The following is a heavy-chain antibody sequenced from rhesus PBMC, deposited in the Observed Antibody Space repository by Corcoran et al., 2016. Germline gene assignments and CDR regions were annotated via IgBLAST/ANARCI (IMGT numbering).Heavy chain of an antibody. Sequence: QVQLQESGPGLVKPSETLSLTCAVSDDAISSSYGWSRSRPPQGQGLEWIGYIGGRTCNPNYNPFLKIRFTISKDTSKNQFSLKLTSVTAADTAVYYCARERSGANYFDYWGQGLLVTVSS. CDR3: ARERSGANYFDY. CDR2: IGGRTCNP. CDR1: DDAISSSYG. J-gene: IGHJ4*01. D-gene: IGHD6-13*01. V-gene: IGHV4-127*01.